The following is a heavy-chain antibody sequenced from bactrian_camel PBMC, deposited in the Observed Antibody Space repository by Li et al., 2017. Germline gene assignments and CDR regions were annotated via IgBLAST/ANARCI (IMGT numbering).Heavy chain of an antibody. V-gene: IGHV3S40*01. CDR2: INTGGIST. Sequence: SCAASGFAFSISVMSWVRQTPGKGLEWVSAINTGGISTYYADSVKGRFTISKDIAKNTLFLQMIDLKPEDTAVYYCAADTVYGGSWYEYSSWGQGTQVTVS. CDR3: AADTVYGGSWYEYSS. CDR1: GFAFSISV. J-gene: IGHJ4*01. D-gene: IGHD6*01.